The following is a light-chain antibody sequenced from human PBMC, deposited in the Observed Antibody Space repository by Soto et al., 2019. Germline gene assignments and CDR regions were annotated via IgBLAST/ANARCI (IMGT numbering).Light chain of an antibody. Sequence: QSVLTQPPSESGTPGQRVTISCSGSSSNIGRNYVYWYQQLPGTAPKLLIYRNNQRPSGVPDRFSGSNSGTSASLAISGLWYEDEDDYYCAAWDDSLSGVVFGGGTKVTVL. CDR1: SSNIGRNY. J-gene: IGLJ2*01. V-gene: IGLV1-47*03. CDR2: RNN. CDR3: AAWDDSLSGVV.